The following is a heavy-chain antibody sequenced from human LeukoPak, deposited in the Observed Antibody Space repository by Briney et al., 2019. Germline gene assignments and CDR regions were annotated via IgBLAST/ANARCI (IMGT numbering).Heavy chain of an antibody. D-gene: IGHD6-13*01. CDR2: IKQDGSEK. J-gene: IGHJ4*02. CDR1: GFTFSSYW. V-gene: IGHV3-7*03. Sequence: PGGSLRLSCAASGFTFSSYWMSWVRQAPGKGLEWVANIKQDGSEKYYVDSVKGRFTISRDNAKNSLYLQMNSLRAEDTAVYYCAKRKYSGIAIGAPTKHYFDYWGQGTLVTVSS. CDR3: AKRKYSGIAIGAPTKHYFDY.